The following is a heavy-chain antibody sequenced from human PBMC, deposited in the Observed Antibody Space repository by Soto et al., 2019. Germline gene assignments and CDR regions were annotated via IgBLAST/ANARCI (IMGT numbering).Heavy chain of an antibody. J-gene: IGHJ4*02. CDR1: GFTFSSYA. CDR3: AKEPGYCRRGSCYRLLDY. Sequence: SRRLSCAASGFTFSSYAMSWVRQAPGKGLEWVSAISGSGGSTYYADSVKGRFTISRDNSKNTLYLQMNSLRAEDTAVYYCAKEPGYCRRGSCYRLLDYWGQGTLVTVSS. CDR2: ISGSGGST. D-gene: IGHD2-15*01. V-gene: IGHV3-23*01.